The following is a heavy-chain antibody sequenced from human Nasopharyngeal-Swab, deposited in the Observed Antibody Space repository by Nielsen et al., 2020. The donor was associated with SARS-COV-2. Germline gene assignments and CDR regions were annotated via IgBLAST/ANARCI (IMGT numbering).Heavy chain of an antibody. CDR1: GFSFNNYG. Sequence: GGSLRLSCTASGFSFNNYGMHWVRQAPGKGLEWVAVISYEGSKKKYAEFVEGRFTISRDYSKNTLFLQMNSLRPEDTAMYYCAKANSLFWFGQFKNDGFDIWGRGTLVAVSS. CDR2: ISYEGSKK. CDR3: AKANSLFWFGQFKNDGFDI. J-gene: IGHJ3*02. V-gene: IGHV3-30*18. D-gene: IGHD3-10*01.